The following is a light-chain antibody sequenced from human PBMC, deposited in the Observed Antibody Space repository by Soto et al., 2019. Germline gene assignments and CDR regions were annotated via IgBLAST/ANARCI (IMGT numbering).Light chain of an antibody. CDR2: DVS. CDR3: SSYTSSSTLEV. CDR1: SSDVGGYKY. J-gene: IGLJ1*01. V-gene: IGLV2-14*01. Sequence: QSVLTQPASVSGSPGQSITISCTGTSSDVGGYKYVSWYQQHPAKAPKLMIYDVSNRPSGVSNRFSGSKSGNTASLTISGLQAEDEADDYCSSYTSSSTLEVFGTGTKLTVL.